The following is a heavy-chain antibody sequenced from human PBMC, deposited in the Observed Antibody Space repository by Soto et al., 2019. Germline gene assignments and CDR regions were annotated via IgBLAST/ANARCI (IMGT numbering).Heavy chain of an antibody. Sequence: ASVKVSCKASGGTFSSYAISWVRQAPGQGLEWMGGIIPIFGTANYAQKFQGRVTITADESTSTAYMELSSLRSEDTAVYYCARVGDYYDSSGYYLFDYWGQGTLVTVSS. CDR1: GGTFSSYA. D-gene: IGHD3-22*01. CDR3: ARVGDYYDSSGYYLFDY. CDR2: IIPIFGTA. J-gene: IGHJ4*02. V-gene: IGHV1-69*13.